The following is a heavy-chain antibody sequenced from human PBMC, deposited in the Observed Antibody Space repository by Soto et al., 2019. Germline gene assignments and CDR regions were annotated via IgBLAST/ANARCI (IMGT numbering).Heavy chain of an antibody. Sequence: WGSLRLSCAASGFTLSSYAIHWVRQAPGKGLEWVTVISKGGSNLYFADSVKGRFTISRDNSKNTLYLQMNSLRSEDTAVYYCAREVEYTSAFGISSSFDYWGQGTRVTVSS. CDR1: GFTLSSYA. D-gene: IGHD6-19*01. J-gene: IGHJ4*02. CDR3: AREVEYTSAFGISSSFDY. CDR2: ISKGGSNL. V-gene: IGHV3-30-3*01.